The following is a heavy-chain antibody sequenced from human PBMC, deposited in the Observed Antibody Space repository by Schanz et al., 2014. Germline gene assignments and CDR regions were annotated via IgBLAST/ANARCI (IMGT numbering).Heavy chain of an antibody. Sequence: EVQLVESGGGLVQPRGSLRLSCAASEFSFSSFGMNWVRQAPGKGLEWVSYISSSGSTIYYADSVKGRFTISRDNSNNTVYLQMNTLRAEDTAVYYCAREDCSATSCYFRYWGQGTLVTVSS. J-gene: IGHJ4*02. CDR3: AREDCSATSCYFRY. V-gene: IGHV3-48*01. CDR1: EFSFSSFG. D-gene: IGHD2-21*01. CDR2: ISSSGSTI.